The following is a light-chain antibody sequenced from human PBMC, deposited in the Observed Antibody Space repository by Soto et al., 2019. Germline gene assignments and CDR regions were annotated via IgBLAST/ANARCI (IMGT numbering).Light chain of an antibody. V-gene: IGLV2-18*02. Sequence: QSALTQPPSVSGSPGQSVTISCTGTSSDIGSYDRVSWYQQPPGTAPKLVIYEVSNRPSGVPDRFSGSKSGNTASLTISGLHAEDEDDYYCSSYTSSSTLVFGGGTKVTVL. J-gene: IGLJ2*01. CDR1: SSDIGSYDR. CDR2: EVS. CDR3: SSYTSSSTLV.